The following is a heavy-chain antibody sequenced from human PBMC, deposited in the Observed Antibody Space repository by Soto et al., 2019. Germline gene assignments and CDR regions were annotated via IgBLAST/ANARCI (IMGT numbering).Heavy chain of an antibody. Sequence: GGSLRLSCAASGFTFSSYAMSWVRQAPGKGLEWVSAISGSGGSTYYADSAKGRFTISRDNSKNTLYLQMNSLRAEDTAVYYCAKDGVAVAARGYFDYWGQGTLVTVSS. CDR2: ISGSGGST. CDR3: AKDGVAVAARGYFDY. D-gene: IGHD6-19*01. CDR1: GFTFSSYA. V-gene: IGHV3-23*01. J-gene: IGHJ4*02.